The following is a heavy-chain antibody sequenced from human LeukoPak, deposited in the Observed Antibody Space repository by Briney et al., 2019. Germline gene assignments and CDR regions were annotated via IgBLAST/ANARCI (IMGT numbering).Heavy chain of an antibody. CDR1: GFTFSSYG. D-gene: IGHD3-22*01. CDR2: IWYDGSNK. CDR3: ARGATTPYYYDSSGYRNYYYYYYMDV. V-gene: IGHV3-33*01. Sequence: PGSSLTLSCPPSGFTFSSYGMHWVRQAPGKGLEWVAGIWYDGSNKYHADSVKGRFTISRDNSKNTLYLEMNSLRAEDTAVYYCARGATTPYYYDSSGYRNYYYYYYMDVWGKGTTVTVSS. J-gene: IGHJ6*03.